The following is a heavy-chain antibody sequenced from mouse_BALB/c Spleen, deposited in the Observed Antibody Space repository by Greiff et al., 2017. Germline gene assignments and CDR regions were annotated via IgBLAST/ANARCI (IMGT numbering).Heavy chain of an antibody. CDR1: GFTFSSYT. J-gene: IGHJ3*01. D-gene: IGHD4-1*01. CDR3: TRDGDWDERAWFAY. Sequence: EVMLVESGGGLVKPGGSLKLSCAASGFTFSSYTMSWVRQTPEKRLEWVATISSGGSYTYYPDSVKGRFTISRDNAKNTLYLQMSSLKSEDTAMYYCTRDGDWDERAWFAYWGQGTLVTVSA. V-gene: IGHV5-6-4*01. CDR2: ISSGGSYT.